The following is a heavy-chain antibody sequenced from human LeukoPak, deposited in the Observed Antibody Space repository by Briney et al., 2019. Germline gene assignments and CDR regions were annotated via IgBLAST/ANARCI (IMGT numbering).Heavy chain of an antibody. Sequence: ASVKVSCKVSGYTLTELSMHWVRQAPGKGLEWMGGFDPEDGETIYAQKFQGRVTMTEDTSTDTAYMELSSLRSEDTAVYYCATQSDYYGSGSYFDYWGQGTLATVSS. V-gene: IGHV1-24*01. CDR1: GYTLTELS. CDR2: FDPEDGET. D-gene: IGHD3-10*01. CDR3: ATQSDYYGSGSYFDY. J-gene: IGHJ4*02.